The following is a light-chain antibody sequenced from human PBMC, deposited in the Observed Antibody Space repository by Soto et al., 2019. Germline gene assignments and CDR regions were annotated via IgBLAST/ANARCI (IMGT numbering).Light chain of an antibody. V-gene: IGKV1-39*01. Sequence: DIQMTQSPSSLSASVGDRVTITCRASQSISTYLNWYQQKPGKAPKLLIYGASNLQSGVPSRFSGSGSGTDFTLTIISLQPEDFATYYCQQSYSTPPETFGQGTKV. J-gene: IGKJ1*01. CDR1: QSISTY. CDR2: GAS. CDR3: QQSYSTPPET.